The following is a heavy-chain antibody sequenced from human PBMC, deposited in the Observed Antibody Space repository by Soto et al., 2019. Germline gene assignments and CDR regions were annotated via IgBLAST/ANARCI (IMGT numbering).Heavy chain of an antibody. CDR2: IYHSGST. Sequence: QLQLQESGSGLVKHSETLSLTCAVSGGSISSGGYSWSWIRQPPGKGLEWIGYIYHSGSTYYNPSLKTRVTISVDRSKNQFSLKLSSVTAADTAVYYCASGLVTTLHYWGQGTLVTVSS. J-gene: IGHJ4*02. CDR1: GGSISSGGYS. CDR3: ASGLVTTLHY. V-gene: IGHV4-30-2*01. D-gene: IGHD4-17*01.